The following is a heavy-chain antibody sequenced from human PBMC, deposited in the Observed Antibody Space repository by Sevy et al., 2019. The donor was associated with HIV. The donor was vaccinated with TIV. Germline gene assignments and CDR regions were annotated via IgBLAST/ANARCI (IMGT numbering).Heavy chain of an antibody. CDR1: GGSISSGSYY. Sequence: SETLSLTCTVSGGSISSGSYYWSWIRQPAGKGLEWIGRIYTSGSTNYHPSLKSRVTISVDTSKNQFSLKLSSVTAADTAVYYCARGVGANTLDAFDIWGQGTMVTVSS. CDR3: ARGVGANTLDAFDI. V-gene: IGHV4-61*02. J-gene: IGHJ3*02. CDR2: IYTSGST. D-gene: IGHD1-26*01.